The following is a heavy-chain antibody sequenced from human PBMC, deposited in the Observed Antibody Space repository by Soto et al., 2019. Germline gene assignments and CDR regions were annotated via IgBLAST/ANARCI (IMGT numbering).Heavy chain of an antibody. CDR3: ATSPPWDRSSWYGFDF. CDR1: GVSLRSYA. CDR2: ISYDGTNK. Sequence: XGSLRLSCAASGVSLRSYAMHWVRQAPGKGLDWVAVISYDGTNKYYADSVKGRFTISRDNSKNTLYLQMSSLRVEDTAVYYCATSPPWDRSSWYGFDFWGQGTLV. V-gene: IGHV3-30-3*01. J-gene: IGHJ4*02. D-gene: IGHD6-13*01.